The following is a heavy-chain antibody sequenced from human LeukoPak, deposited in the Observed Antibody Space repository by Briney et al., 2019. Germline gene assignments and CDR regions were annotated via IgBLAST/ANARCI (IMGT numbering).Heavy chain of an antibody. J-gene: IGHJ4*02. CDR1: GFTFKTYW. D-gene: IGHD3-10*01. CDR3: ARDPGDY. CDR2: INSDGSST. Sequence: GGSLRLSCAASGFTFKTYWMHWVRQVPGQGLVWVSRINSDGSSTSFADSVKGRFGISRDNDRNTLYLQMNSLRAEDTAVYFCARDPGDYWGQGTLVTVSS. V-gene: IGHV3-74*01.